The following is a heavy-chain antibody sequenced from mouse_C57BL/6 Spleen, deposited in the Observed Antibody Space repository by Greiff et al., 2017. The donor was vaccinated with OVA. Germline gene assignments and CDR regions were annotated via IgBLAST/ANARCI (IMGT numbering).Heavy chain of an antibody. CDR2: INPNNGGT. CDR3: ASELGHGGYFDV. V-gene: IGHV1-26*01. D-gene: IGHD4-1*01. Sequence: VQLQQSGPELVKPGASVKISCKASGYTFTDYYMNWVKQSHGKSLEWIGDINPNNGGTSYNQKFKGKATLTVDKSSSTAYMELRSLTSEDAAVYYCASELGHGGYFDVWGTGTTVTVAA. J-gene: IGHJ1*03. CDR1: GYTFTDYY.